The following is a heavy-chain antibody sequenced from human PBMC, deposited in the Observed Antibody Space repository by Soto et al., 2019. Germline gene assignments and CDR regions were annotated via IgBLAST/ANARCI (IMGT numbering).Heavy chain of an antibody. CDR3: AKGRGGSGSLTPRVDF. J-gene: IGHJ4*02. Sequence: EVQLLDSGGGLVQPGGSLRLSCAASGFTFNNYAMTWVRQAPGKGLEWVLAISGGGDTTSYADSVKGRFTVSRDGSKNTLYLQMSSLRAEDTALYYCAKGRGGSGSLTPRVDFWGQGTLVTVSS. CDR2: ISGGGDTT. CDR1: GFTFNNYA. V-gene: IGHV3-23*01. D-gene: IGHD3-10*01.